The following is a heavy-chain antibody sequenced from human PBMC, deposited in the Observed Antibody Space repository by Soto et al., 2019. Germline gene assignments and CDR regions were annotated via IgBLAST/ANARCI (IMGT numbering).Heavy chain of an antibody. Sequence: SETLSLTCTVSGGSVSSGSYYWSWIRQPPGKGLEWIGYTYYSGSTNYNPSLKSRVTISVDTSKNQFSLKLSSVTAADTAVYYCARGGQWLVSGNWFDPWGQGTLVTVSS. D-gene: IGHD6-19*01. CDR3: ARGGQWLVSGNWFDP. V-gene: IGHV4-61*01. J-gene: IGHJ5*02. CDR2: TYYSGST. CDR1: GGSVSSGSYY.